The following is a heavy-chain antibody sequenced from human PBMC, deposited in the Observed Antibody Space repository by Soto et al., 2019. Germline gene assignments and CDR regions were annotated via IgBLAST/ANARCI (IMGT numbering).Heavy chain of an antibody. D-gene: IGHD1-20*01. V-gene: IGHV4-59*02. CDR1: GVSVTGYY. CDR3: ASEQYNWKL. J-gene: IGHJ4*02. CDR2: VYHTGNT. Sequence: SETLSLTCSVSGVSVTGYYWTWIRHSPGKGLEWIGYVYHTGNTYYNPSPKSRVTISLDTSKNQVSLRLRSVTAADTAVYYCASEQYNWKLWGKGTLVPVSS.